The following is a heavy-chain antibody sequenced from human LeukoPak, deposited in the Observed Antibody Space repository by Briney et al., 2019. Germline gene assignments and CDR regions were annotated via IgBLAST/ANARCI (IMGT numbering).Heavy chain of an antibody. CDR1: GFTFSSYG. J-gene: IGHJ4*02. CDR2: ISYDGSNK. D-gene: IGHD5-18*01. V-gene: IGHV3-30*18. CDR3: AKVHGYSYGRFDY. Sequence: GRSPRLSCAASGFTFSSYGMHWVRQAPGKGLEWVAVISYDGSNKYYADSVKGRFTISRDNSKNTLYLQMNSQRAEDTAVYYCAKVHGYSYGRFDYWGQGTLVTVSS.